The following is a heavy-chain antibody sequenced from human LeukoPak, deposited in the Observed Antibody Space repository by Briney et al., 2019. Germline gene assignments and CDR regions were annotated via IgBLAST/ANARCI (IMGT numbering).Heavy chain of an antibody. CDR2: ISGSAGST. V-gene: IGHV3-23*01. CDR3: AKDPESYYYDSSGSENWFDP. Sequence: GGSHTLSCAPSGFTSSSYAMSWSRQAPGKGLQWVSAISGSAGSTYYADSVKGRFTISRDNSKNTLYLQMNSLRAEDTAVYYCAKDPESYYYDSSGSENWFDPWGQGTLVTVSS. CDR1: GFTSSSYA. D-gene: IGHD3-22*01. J-gene: IGHJ5*02.